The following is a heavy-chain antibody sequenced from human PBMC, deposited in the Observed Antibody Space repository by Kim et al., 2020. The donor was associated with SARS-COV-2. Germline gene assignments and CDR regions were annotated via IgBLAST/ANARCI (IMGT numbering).Heavy chain of an antibody. D-gene: IGHD3-9*01. CDR2: IWYDGSNK. J-gene: IGHJ4*02. CDR3: ARDIFFDWSYFDY. V-gene: IGHV3-33*01. Sequence: GGSLRLSCAASGFTFSSYGMHWVRQAPGKGLEWVAVIWYDGSNKYYADSVKGRFTISRDNSKNTLYLQMNSLSAEDTAVYYCARDIFFDWSYFDYWGQGTLVTVSS. CDR1: GFTFSSYG.